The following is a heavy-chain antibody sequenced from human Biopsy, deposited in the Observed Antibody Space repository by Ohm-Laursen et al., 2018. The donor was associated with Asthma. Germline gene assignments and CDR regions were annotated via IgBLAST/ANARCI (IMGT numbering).Heavy chain of an antibody. CDR1: GYTFIHFA. Sequence: ASVKVSFKASGYTFIHFAIHWVRQAPGQRLEWMGWINAGDGNTKYSQKFQGRVTITRDASASTAYMDLRSLRSEDTAMYYCARTYYDFLTGQVNDAFALWGQGTMVTVSS. J-gene: IGHJ3*01. V-gene: IGHV1-3*01. CDR2: INAGDGNT. CDR3: ARTYYDFLTGQVNDAFAL. D-gene: IGHD3-9*01.